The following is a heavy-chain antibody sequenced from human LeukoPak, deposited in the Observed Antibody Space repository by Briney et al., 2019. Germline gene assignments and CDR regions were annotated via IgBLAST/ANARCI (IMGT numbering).Heavy chain of an antibody. CDR1: GFTFSSYG. D-gene: IGHD3-22*01. J-gene: IGHJ4*02. CDR2: ISYDGSNK. CDR3: ASYYYDSSGYYTPFFDY. Sequence: PGGSLRLSCAASGFTFSSYGMHWVRQAPGKGLEWVAVISYDGSNKYYADSVKGRFTISRDNSKNTLYLQMNSLRAEDTAVYYCASYYYDSSGYYTPFFDYWGQGTLVTVSS. V-gene: IGHV3-30*03.